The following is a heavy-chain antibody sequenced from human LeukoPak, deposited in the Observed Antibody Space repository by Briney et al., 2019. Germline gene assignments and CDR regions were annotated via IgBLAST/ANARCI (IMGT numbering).Heavy chain of an antibody. CDR2: IRYDGSNK. J-gene: IGHJ4*02. Sequence: GGSLRLSCAASGFTFSSYGMHWVRQAPGKGLEWVAFIRYDGSNKYYADSVKGRFTISRDNSKNTLYLQMNSLRAGDTAVYYCAKRRYGSGSYLDYWGQGTLVTVSS. CDR3: AKRRYGSGSYLDY. V-gene: IGHV3-30*02. D-gene: IGHD3-10*01. CDR1: GFTFSSYG.